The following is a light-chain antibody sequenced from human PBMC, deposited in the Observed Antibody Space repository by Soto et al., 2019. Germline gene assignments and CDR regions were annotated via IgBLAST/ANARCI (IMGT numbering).Light chain of an antibody. CDR3: QQYNNWPLYT. CDR1: QSVSSN. CDR2: GAS. J-gene: IGKJ2*01. Sequence: EIVMTQSPATLSVSPGERDTLSCSASQSVSSNLAWYQQKPGQAPRLLIYGASTRATGIQARFSGSGSGTEFTLTISSLQSEDFAVYYCQQYNNWPLYTFGQGTKLEIK. V-gene: IGKV3-15*01.